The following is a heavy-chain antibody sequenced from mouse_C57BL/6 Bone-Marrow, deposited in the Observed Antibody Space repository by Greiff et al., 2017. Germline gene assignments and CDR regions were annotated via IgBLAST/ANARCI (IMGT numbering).Heavy chain of an antibody. CDR2: IWSGGST. Sequence: VQRVESGPGLVQPSQSLSMTCTASGFSLTSYGVHWVRQSPGKGLEWLGGIWSGGSTDYNAAFISRLSIRKDKSKSPVFFKMNSRQADDTAIYYCSRTRGGHYAMDYWGQGTSVTVSS. CDR3: SRTRGGHYAMDY. V-gene: IGHV2-2*01. J-gene: IGHJ4*01. CDR1: GFSLTSYG.